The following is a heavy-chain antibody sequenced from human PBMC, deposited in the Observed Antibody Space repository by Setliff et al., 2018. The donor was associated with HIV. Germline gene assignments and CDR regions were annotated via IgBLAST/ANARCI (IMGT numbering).Heavy chain of an antibody. J-gene: IGHJ4*02. CDR2: FYETGYT. D-gene: IGHD3-3*01. Sequence: PSETLSLTCTVSGDFFSSDYYWGWIRQSPGKGLEWIGSFYETGYTYYNPTLKSRVIISLDTSKNHLSLKLSSVTAADTAVYYCARASYFNFWGVPGGFDYWARERWSPSPQ. CDR3: ARASYFNFWGVPGGFDY. V-gene: IGHV4-38-2*02. CDR1: GDFFSSDYY.